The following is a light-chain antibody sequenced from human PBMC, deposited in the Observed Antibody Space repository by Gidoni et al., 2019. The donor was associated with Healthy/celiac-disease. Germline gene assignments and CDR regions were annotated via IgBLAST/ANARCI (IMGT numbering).Light chain of an antibody. V-gene: IGKV3-11*01. CDR2: DAS. Sequence: EIVLTQSPATLSLSPGESATLSCRASQSVSSYFAWYQQTPGQAPRLLIYDASNRATGTPARFSGSGSGTDFTLTISSLEPEDFAVYYWQQRSNWPQTFGPGTKVDIK. CDR1: QSVSSY. J-gene: IGKJ3*01. CDR3: QQRSNWPQT.